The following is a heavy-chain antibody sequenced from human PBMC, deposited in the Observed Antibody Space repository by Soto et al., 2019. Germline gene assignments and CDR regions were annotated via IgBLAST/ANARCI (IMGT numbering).Heavy chain of an antibody. CDR1: GGSMSSGGYS. Sequence: TLSLTCAVSGGSMSSGGYSWSWIRQPPGKGLEWIGYIYHSGSTYYNPSLKSRVTISVDRSKNQFSLKLSSVTAADTAVYYCARAPRVLRRRLGWFDLSGQGTLVTVSS. CDR3: ARAPRVLRRRLGWFDL. CDR2: IYHSGST. D-gene: IGHD3-9*01. J-gene: IGHJ5*02. V-gene: IGHV4-30-2*01.